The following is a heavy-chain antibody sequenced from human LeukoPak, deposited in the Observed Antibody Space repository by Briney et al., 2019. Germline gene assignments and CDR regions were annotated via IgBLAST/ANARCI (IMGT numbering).Heavy chain of an antibody. CDR1: GFTFSSYA. J-gene: IGHJ4*02. CDR3: AKDQFYYDSSGYLFNFDY. D-gene: IGHD3-22*01. CDR2: ISGSGGST. Sequence: GGSLRLSCAASGFTFSSYAMSWVRQAPGKGLEWVSTISGSGGSTYYADSAKGRFTISRDNSKNTLYLQMNSLRAEDTPVYYCAKDQFYYDSSGYLFNFDYWGQGTLVTVSS. V-gene: IGHV3-23*01.